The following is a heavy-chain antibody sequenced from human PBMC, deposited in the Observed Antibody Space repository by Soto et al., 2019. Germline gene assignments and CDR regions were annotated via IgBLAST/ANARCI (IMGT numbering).Heavy chain of an antibody. CDR1: GYTFTSYA. D-gene: IGHD6-6*01. J-gene: IGHJ4*02. CDR3: ARMKIAARLVDY. Sequence: ASVKVSCKASGYTFTSYAMHWVRQAPGQRLEWMGWINAGNGNTKYSQKFQGRVTITRDTSASTAYMELSSLRSEDTAVYYCARMKIAARLVDYWGQGTLVTVSS. V-gene: IGHV1-3*01. CDR2: INAGNGNT.